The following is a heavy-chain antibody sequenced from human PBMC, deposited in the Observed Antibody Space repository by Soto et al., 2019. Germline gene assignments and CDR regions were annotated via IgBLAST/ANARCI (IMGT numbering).Heavy chain of an antibody. Sequence: SETLSLTCTVSVGSISSGDYYWSWIRQPPGKGLEWIGYIYYSGSTYYNPSLKSRVTISVDTSKNQFSLKLSSVTAAATAVYYCARGGITIFGVVISYYYGMDVWGQGTTVTVSS. CDR2: IYYSGST. CDR1: VGSISSGDYY. J-gene: IGHJ6*02. V-gene: IGHV4-30-4*01. D-gene: IGHD3-3*01. CDR3: ARGGITIFGVVISYYYGMDV.